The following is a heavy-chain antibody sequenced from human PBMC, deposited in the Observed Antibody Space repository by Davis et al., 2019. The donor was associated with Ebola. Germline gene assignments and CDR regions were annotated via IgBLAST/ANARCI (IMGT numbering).Heavy chain of an antibody. V-gene: IGHV1-46*01. CDR3: TRDQFVVGASVAFDI. Sequence: AASVKVSCKASGYTFTSYYMHWVRQAPGQGLEWMGIINPSSGSTDYAQKFQGRVTMTRDTSTSTVYMELSSLRSGDTAVYYCTRDQFVVGASVAFDIWGQGTMVTVSS. CDR1: GYTFTSYY. D-gene: IGHD2-21*01. CDR2: INPSSGST. J-gene: IGHJ3*02.